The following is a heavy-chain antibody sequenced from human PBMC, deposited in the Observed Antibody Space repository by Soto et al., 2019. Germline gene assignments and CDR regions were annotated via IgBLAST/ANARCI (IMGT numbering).Heavy chain of an antibody. CDR1: GGSISSYY. V-gene: IGHV4-59*01. CDR2: IYYSGST. J-gene: IGHJ4*02. D-gene: IGHD3-22*01. CDR3: ARVFRGYYDSSGYGTHFDY. Sequence: SETLSLTCTVSGGSISSYYWSWIRQPPGKGLEWIGHIYYSGSTNYNPSLKSRVTISVDTSKNQFSLKLSSVTAADTAVYYCARVFRGYYDSSGYGTHFDYWGQGTLVTVSS.